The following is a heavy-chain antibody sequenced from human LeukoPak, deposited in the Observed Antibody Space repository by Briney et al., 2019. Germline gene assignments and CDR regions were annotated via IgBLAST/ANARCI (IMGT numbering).Heavy chain of an antibody. V-gene: IGHV3-21*01. D-gene: IGHD6-19*01. CDR2: ISSSSSYI. CDR1: GFTFSSYS. J-gene: IGHJ4*02. CDR3: ASDRLARSFDY. Sequence: GGSLRLSCAASGFTFSSYSMNWVRQAPGKGLGWVSSISSSSSYIYYADSVKGRFTISRDNAKNSLYLQMNSLRAEDTAVYYCASDRLARSFDYWGQGTLVTVSS.